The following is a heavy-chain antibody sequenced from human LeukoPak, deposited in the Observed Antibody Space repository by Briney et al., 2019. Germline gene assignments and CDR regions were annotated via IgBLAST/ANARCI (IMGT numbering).Heavy chain of an antibody. CDR3: AREGRRYYGSGSYDYYYYYMDV. J-gene: IGHJ6*03. CDR2: ISAYNGNT. V-gene: IGHV1-18*01. CDR1: GYTFTSYG. Sequence: ASVKVSCKASGYTFTSYGISWVRQAPGQGLEWMGWISAYNGNTNYAQKLQGRVTMTTDTSTSTAYMELRSLRSDDTAVYYCAREGRRYYGSGSYDYYYYYMDVWGKGTTVTISS. D-gene: IGHD3-10*01.